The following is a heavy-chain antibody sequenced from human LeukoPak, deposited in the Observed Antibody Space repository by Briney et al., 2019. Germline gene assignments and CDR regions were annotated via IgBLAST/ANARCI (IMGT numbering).Heavy chain of an antibody. Sequence: GGSLRLSCAASGFTFSSYWMSWVRQAPGKGLEWVADIKQDGSEKYYVDSVKGRFTISRDNAKNSLYLQMNSLRAEDTAVYYCARDRRRYSGGWYSQGDYWGQGTLVTVSS. D-gene: IGHD6-19*01. J-gene: IGHJ4*02. CDR1: GFTFSSYW. V-gene: IGHV3-7*03. CDR2: IKQDGSEK. CDR3: ARDRRRYSGGWYSQGDY.